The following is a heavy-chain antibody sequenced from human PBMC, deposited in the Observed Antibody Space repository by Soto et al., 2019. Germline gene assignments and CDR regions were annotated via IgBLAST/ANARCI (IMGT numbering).Heavy chain of an antibody. CDR1: GGSISSYY. CDR3: ARQGFGPLHGLVDV. D-gene: IGHD3-10*01. CDR2: VHHSWGS. J-gene: IGHJ6*04. V-gene: IGHV4-59*08. Sequence: QVQLQESGPGLVKPSETMSLSCTVSGGSISSYYWSWFRQSPGKRMEWIGYVHHSWGSSYNPSLQSRVAISLDTSKSKFSLKVTSVTATDTAVYYCARQGFGPLHGLVDVWGKGTTVTVSS.